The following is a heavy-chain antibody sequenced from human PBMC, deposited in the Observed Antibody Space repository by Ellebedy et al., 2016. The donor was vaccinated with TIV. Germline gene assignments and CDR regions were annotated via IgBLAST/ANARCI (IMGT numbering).Heavy chain of an antibody. V-gene: IGHV3-7*01. CDR2: IKEGETKR. J-gene: IGHJ4*02. Sequence: GGSLRLSXAASGFTISNYWLNWVRQAPGKGLEWVANIKEGETKRYYVDSVKGRFSISRDDAKNSIYLQMNSLRVEDTAIYYCVTQRGLDWGQGTLVTVSS. CDR1: GFTISNYW. CDR3: VTQRGLD. D-gene: IGHD6-19*01.